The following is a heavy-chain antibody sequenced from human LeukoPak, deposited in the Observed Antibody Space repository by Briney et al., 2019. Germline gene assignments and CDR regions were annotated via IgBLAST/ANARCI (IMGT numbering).Heavy chain of an antibody. Sequence: ASVKVSCKASGGTFSSYAISWVRQAPGQGLEWMGRIIPILGIANYAQKFQGRVTITADKSTSTAYMELSSLRSEDTAVYCCARGVSWYLNSVDAFDIWGQGTMVTVSS. CDR3: ARGVSWYLNSVDAFDI. D-gene: IGHD6-13*01. CDR1: GGTFSSYA. J-gene: IGHJ3*02. CDR2: IIPILGIA. V-gene: IGHV1-69*04.